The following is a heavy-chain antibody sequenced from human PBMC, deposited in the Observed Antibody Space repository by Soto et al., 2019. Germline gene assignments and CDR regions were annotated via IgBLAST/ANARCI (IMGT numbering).Heavy chain of an antibody. CDR3: ARWRGSVVPAAGVYYFDY. V-gene: IGHV4-30-2*01. CDR2: IYHSGST. CDR1: GGSISSGGYS. Sequence: QLQLQESGSGLVKPSQTLSLTCAVSGGSISSGGYSWSWIRQPPGKGLEWIGYIYHSGSTYYNPSLKRRVTISVDRCKNQFSLQLSSVTAADTAVYYCARWRGSVVPAAGVYYFDYWGQGTLVTVSS. J-gene: IGHJ4*02. D-gene: IGHD2-2*01.